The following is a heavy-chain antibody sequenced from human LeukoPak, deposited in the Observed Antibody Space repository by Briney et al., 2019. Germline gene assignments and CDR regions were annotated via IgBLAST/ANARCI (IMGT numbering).Heavy chain of an antibody. J-gene: IGHJ4*02. Sequence: SETLSLTCTVSGGSINNYYWNWIRQPPGKGLEWIGYISYSGSTNYNPSLKSRVTISVDTSKNQFSLKLSSVTAADTAVYYCARVGYSSSSYSGPLDYWGQGTLVTVSS. CDR2: ISYSGST. V-gene: IGHV4-59*12. CDR1: GGSINNYY. CDR3: ARVGYSSSSYSGPLDY. D-gene: IGHD6-13*01.